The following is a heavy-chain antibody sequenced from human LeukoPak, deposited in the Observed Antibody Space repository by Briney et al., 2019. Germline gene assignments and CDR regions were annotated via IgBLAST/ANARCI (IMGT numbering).Heavy chain of an antibody. CDR1: GGSFSGYY. J-gene: IGHJ5*02. V-gene: IGHV4-34*01. CDR3: ARGYAIVVVVAATAYNCFDP. Sequence: SETLSLTCAVHGGSFSGYYWSWIRHPPGKGLEWIGEIKHSGSTNYNPSLKTRVTISVDTSKNQFSLKLTAVTAADTAVYYCARGYAIVVVVAATAYNCFDPWGQGTLVTVSS. CDR2: IKHSGST. D-gene: IGHD2-15*01.